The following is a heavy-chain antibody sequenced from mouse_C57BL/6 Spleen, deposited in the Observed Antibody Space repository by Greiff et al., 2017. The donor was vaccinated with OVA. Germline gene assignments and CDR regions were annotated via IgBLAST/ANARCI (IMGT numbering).Heavy chain of an antibody. CDR1: GYTFTSYW. Sequence: QVQLQQPGAELVKPGASVKLSCKASGYTFTSYWMQWVKQRPGQGLEWIGEIDPSDSDTNYNQKFKGKATLTVDTSSSTAYMQLSSLTSEDSAVYYCARSGWAYAMDYWGQGTSVTVSS. D-gene: IGHD1-2*01. CDR3: ARSGWAYAMDY. J-gene: IGHJ4*01. V-gene: IGHV1-50*01. CDR2: IDPSDSDT.